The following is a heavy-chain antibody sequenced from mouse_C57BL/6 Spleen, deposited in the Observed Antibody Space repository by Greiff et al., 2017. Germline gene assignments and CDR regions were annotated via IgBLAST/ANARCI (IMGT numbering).Heavy chain of an antibody. CDR2: INPGSGGT. CDR1: GYAFTNYL. V-gene: IGHV1-54*01. J-gene: IGHJ1*03. CDR3: ARPGTGYFDV. Sequence: QVQLQQSGAELVRPGPSVKVSCKASGYAFTNYLIEWVKQRPGQGLEWIGVINPGSGGTNYNEKFKGKATLTADKSSSTAYMQLSSLTSEDSAVYFCARPGTGYFDVWGTGTTVTVSS.